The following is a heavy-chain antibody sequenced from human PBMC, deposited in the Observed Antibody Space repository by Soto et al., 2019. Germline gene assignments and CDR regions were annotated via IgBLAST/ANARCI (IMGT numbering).Heavy chain of an antibody. J-gene: IGHJ4*02. D-gene: IGHD3-3*01. V-gene: IGHV1-18*01. CDR3: AREPPGGVEPSGGEVDY. CDR1: VYTFTSYG. CDR2: ISAYNGNT. Sequence: QVQLVQSGAEVKKPGASVKVSCKASVYTFTSYGISWVRQAPGQGLEWMGWISAYNGNTNYAQKLQGRGTMTPDTSTSTASMELSSLRSDDTAVYYCAREPPGGVEPSGGEVDYWGQGPLVTVSS.